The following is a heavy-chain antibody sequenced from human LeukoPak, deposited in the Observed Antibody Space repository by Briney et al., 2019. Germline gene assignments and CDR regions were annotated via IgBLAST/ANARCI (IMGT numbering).Heavy chain of an antibody. CDR2: IKQDGSEE. V-gene: IGHV3-7*01. J-gene: IGHJ4*02. Sequence: GGSLRLSCAASGFTFSSYWMSWVRQAPGRGLEWVANIKQDGSEENFVDSVKGRFTISRDNAKKSLYLQMNSLRAEDTAVYYCARGSSAGASLRHDYWGQGTLVTVSS. CDR1: GFTFSSYW. CDR3: ARGSSAGASLRHDY. D-gene: IGHD1-26*01.